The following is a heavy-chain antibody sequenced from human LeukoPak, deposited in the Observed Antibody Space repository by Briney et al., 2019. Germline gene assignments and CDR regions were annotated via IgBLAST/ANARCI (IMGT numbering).Heavy chain of an antibody. CDR3: ARDGGQSSSSPVDFDY. V-gene: IGHV3-33*01. CDR1: GFTFSSYG. J-gene: IGHJ4*02. D-gene: IGHD6-6*01. CDR2: IWYDGSNK. Sequence: GGSLRLSCAASGFTFSSYGMHWVRQAPGKGREGVAVIWYDGSNKYYADSVKGRFTISRHNSKNSLYLQMNSLRAEDTAVYYCARDGGQSSSSPVDFDYWGQGTLVTVSS.